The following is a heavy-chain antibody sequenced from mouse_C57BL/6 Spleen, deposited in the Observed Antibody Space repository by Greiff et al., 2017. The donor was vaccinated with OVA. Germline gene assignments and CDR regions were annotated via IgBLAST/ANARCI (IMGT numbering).Heavy chain of an antibody. CDR2: ISSGSSTI. Sequence: EVKVVESGGGLVKPGGSLKLSCAASGFTFSDYGMHWVRQAPEKGLEWVAYISSGSSTIYYADTVKGRFTISRDNAKNTLFLQMTSLRSEDTAMYYCARGGNYDWYFDVWGTGTTVTVSS. CDR1: GFTFSDYG. V-gene: IGHV5-17*01. CDR3: ARGGNYDWYFDV. J-gene: IGHJ1*03. D-gene: IGHD2-1*01.